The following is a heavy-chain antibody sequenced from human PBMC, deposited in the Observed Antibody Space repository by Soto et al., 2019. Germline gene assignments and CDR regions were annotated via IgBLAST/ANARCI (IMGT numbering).Heavy chain of an antibody. CDR1: GYTFTSYG. D-gene: IGHD3-22*01. CDR2: ISAYNGKT. V-gene: IGHV1-18*01. CDR3: ARVTYYYDSSGYYHFDY. J-gene: IGHJ4*02. Sequence: QVQLSQSGAEVKKPAAPVKVSCKASGYTFTSYGITWVRQAPGQGLEWMGWISAYNGKTSYSQELPGRVTMTTDTATSTAYMELRSLRSDDTAVYYCARVTYYYDSSGYYHFDYWVQGTLVTVSS.